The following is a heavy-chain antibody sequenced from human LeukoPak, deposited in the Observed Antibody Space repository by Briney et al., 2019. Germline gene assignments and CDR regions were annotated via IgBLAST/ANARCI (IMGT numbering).Heavy chain of an antibody. V-gene: IGHV3-21*04. CDR2: ISSSSSYI. J-gene: IGHJ4*02. CDR1: GFTFSSYS. Sequence: PGGSLRLSCAASGFTFSSYSMNWVRQAPGKGLEWVSSISSSSSYIYYADSVKGRFTISRDNSKNTLYLQMNSLRAEDTAVYYCARNPYSSSSGYFDYWGQGTLATVSS. CDR3: ARNPYSSSSGYFDY. D-gene: IGHD6-6*01.